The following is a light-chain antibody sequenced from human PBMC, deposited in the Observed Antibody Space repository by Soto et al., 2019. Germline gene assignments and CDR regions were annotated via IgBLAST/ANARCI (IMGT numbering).Light chain of an antibody. J-gene: IGKJ5*01. V-gene: IGKV1-39*01. CDR3: QQSYSTPT. Sequence: DIHMTQSPSSLSASVGYRFTITCRASQSISSYLNWYQQKPGKAPKLLIYAASSLQSGVPSRLSGSGSGTDFTLTISSPQPEDFATYYCQQSYSTPTFGQGTRLEIK. CDR1: QSISSY. CDR2: AAS.